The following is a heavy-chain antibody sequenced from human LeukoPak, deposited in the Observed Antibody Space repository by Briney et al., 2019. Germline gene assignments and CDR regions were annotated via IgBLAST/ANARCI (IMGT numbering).Heavy chain of an antibody. CDR1: GGTFSSYA. V-gene: IGHV1-69*04. CDR3: ARDKKAYCGGDCYSDFDY. J-gene: IGHJ4*02. D-gene: IGHD2-21*02. Sequence: SVKVSCKASGGTFSSYAISWVRQAPGQGLGWMGRIIPILGIANYAQKFQGRVTITADKSTSTAYMELSSLRSEDTAVYYCARDKKAYCGGDCYSDFDYWGQGTLVTVSS. CDR2: IIPILGIA.